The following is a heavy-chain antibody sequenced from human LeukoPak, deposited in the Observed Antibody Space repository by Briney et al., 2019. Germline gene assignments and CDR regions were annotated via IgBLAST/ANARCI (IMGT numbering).Heavy chain of an antibody. Sequence: GGSLRLSCAASGFTFDDYAMHWVRQAPGKGLEWVSGISWNSGSIGYADSVKGRFTISRDNAKNSLYLQMNSLRAEDTALYYCAKDILRSSGWDPYFDYWGQGTLVTVSS. V-gene: IGHV3-9*01. CDR1: GFTFDDYA. J-gene: IGHJ4*02. CDR2: ISWNSGSI. D-gene: IGHD6-19*01. CDR3: AKDILRSSGWDPYFDY.